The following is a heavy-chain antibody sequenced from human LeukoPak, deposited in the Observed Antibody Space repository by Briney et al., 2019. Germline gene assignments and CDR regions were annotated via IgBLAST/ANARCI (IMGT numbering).Heavy chain of an antibody. D-gene: IGHD3-9*01. CDR1: GYTFTGYY. CDR2: INPNSGGT. CDR3: ARDFDIFYYMDV. V-gene: IGHV1-2*06. Sequence: ASVKVSCKASGYTFTGYYMHWVRQAPGQGLEWMGRINPNSGGTNYAQKFQGRVTMTRDTSISTAYMELSRLRSDDTAVYYCARDFDIFYYMDVWGKGTTVTVSS. J-gene: IGHJ6*03.